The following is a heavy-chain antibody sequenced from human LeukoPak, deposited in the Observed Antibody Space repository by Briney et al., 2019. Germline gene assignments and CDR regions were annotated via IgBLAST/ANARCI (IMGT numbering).Heavy chain of an antibody. CDR2: ISGSGGST. J-gene: IGHJ4*02. D-gene: IGHD2-2*01. V-gene: IGHV3-23*01. CDR3: AKVGGGYCSSTSCYLDY. Sequence: GGSLRLSCAATGFTFSSYAMSWVRQAPGKGLEWVSAISGSGGSTYYADSVKGRFTTSRDNSKNTLYLQMNSLRAEDTAVYYCAKVGGGYCSSTSCYLDYWGQGTLVTVSS. CDR1: GFTFSSYA.